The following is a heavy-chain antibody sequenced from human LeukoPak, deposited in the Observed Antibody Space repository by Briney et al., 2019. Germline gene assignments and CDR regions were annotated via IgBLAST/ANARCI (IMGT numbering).Heavy chain of an antibody. Sequence: PGGSLRLSCAASGFTFSDYYMSWIRQAPGKGLEWVSYISWSGGTIYYADSVKGRFTISRDNSKNTLYLQMNSLRAEDTAVYYCARARSTSLDYWGQGTLVTVSS. CDR3: ARARSTSLDY. D-gene: IGHD6-6*01. V-gene: IGHV3-11*04. CDR1: GFTFSDYY. CDR2: ISWSGGTI. J-gene: IGHJ4*02.